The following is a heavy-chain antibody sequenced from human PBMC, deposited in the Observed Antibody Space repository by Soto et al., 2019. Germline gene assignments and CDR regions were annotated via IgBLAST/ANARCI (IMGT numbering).Heavy chain of an antibody. D-gene: IGHD4-17*01. J-gene: IGHJ4*02. CDR2: ISGYNGNT. V-gene: IGHV1-18*04. CDR3: ASWAGQKRDFGGPFDY. CDR1: VYTFTSHG. Sequence: GXSVKVSCTSSVYTFTSHGIGLVRQAPGQGLEWMGWISGYNGNTNYAQKLQGRVTMTTDTSTSTAYMELRSLRSDDTAVYYCASWAGQKRDFGGPFDYWGQGTRVTASS.